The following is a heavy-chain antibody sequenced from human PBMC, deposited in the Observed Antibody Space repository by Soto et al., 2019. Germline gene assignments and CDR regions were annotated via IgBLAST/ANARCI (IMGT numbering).Heavy chain of an antibody. V-gene: IGHV3-23*01. CDR2: ISGSGGST. D-gene: IGHD3-10*01. Sequence: GGSLRLSCAASGFTFSSYAMSWVRQAPGKGLEWVSAISGSGGSTYYADSVKGRFTISRDNSKNTLYLQMNSLRAEDTAVYYCAKIPRYYYGSGSPNWFDPWGQGTLVTVSS. CDR1: GFTFSSYA. J-gene: IGHJ5*02. CDR3: AKIPRYYYGSGSPNWFDP.